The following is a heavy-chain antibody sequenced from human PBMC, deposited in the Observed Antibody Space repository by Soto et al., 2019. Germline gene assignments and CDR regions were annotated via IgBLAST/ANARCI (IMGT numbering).Heavy chain of an antibody. CDR1: GFSLSSTRMA. J-gene: IGHJ4*02. D-gene: IGHD6-19*01. Sequence: QITLKESGPTLVKPTQTLTLTCTFSGFSLSSTRMAVGWIRQPQGKALEGLALIYWDDDKRYSPFLKSRLTSTKDTSKNQVVITMSNMDPVDTARYYCAHIVVAGLGYYFDYWGQGTLVTVSS. CDR3: AHIVVAGLGYYFDY. V-gene: IGHV2-5*02. CDR2: IYWDDDK.